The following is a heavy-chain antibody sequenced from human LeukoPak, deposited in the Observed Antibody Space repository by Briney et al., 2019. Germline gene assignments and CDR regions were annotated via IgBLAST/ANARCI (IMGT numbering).Heavy chain of an antibody. Sequence: GGSLRLSCAASAFPFSTYVMSWVRQAPGGGLEWISSISGDGARTYYTNSVKGRFTISRDNPKHTLFLQVNSLRVEDTAVYYCAKGGLTTPLHYWGQGTLVTVSS. D-gene: IGHD1-14*01. V-gene: IGHV3-23*01. J-gene: IGHJ4*02. CDR2: ISGDGART. CDR1: AFPFSTYV. CDR3: AKGGLTTPLHY.